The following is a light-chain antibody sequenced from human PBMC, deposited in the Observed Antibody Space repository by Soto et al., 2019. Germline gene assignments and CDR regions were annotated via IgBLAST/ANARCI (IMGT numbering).Light chain of an antibody. Sequence: QSVLTQPPSASGTPGQRVTISCSGISSNIGSNTVNWYQQLPGTAPKHLIFSNNQRPSGVPDRFSGSKSGTSASLAIIGLQSEDEADYYCSSYTSSSTLVFGTGTKLTVL. V-gene: IGLV1-44*01. CDR3: SSYTSSSTLV. CDR1: SSNIGSNT. J-gene: IGLJ1*01. CDR2: SNN.